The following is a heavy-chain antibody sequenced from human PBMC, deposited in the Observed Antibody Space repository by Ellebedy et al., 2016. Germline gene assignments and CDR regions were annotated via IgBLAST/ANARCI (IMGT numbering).Heavy chain of an antibody. J-gene: IGHJ4*02. CDR1: GFPFSSFW. CDR3: AKDRGYDTFDY. CDR2: AKEDGTEK. Sequence: GESLKISCAASGFPFSSFWMAWIRQAPGEGLEWVANAKEDGTEKYYADSVRGRFTISRDNAKNSVYLQMNSLRADDTAVDYCAKDRGYDTFDYWGQGILVTVSS. D-gene: IGHD5-12*01. V-gene: IGHV3-7*01.